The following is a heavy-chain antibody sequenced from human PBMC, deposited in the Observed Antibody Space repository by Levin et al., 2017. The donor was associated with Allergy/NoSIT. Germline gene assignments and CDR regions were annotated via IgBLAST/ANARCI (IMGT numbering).Heavy chain of an antibody. CDR2: IIPIFGTA. CDR1: GGTFSSYA. D-gene: IGHD6-13*01. Sequence: KISCKASGGTFSSYAISWVQQAPGQGLEWMGGIIPIFGTANYAQKFQGRVTITADESTSTAYMELSSLRSEDTAVYYCARGEAGSSRPGSYYYYGMDVWGQGTTVTVSS. J-gene: IGHJ6*02. CDR3: ARGEAGSSRPGSYYYYGMDV. V-gene: IGHV1-69*01.